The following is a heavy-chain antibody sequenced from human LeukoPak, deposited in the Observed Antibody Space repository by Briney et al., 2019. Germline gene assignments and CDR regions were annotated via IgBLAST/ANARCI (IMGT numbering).Heavy chain of an antibody. V-gene: IGHV4-59*12. Sequence: SETLSLTCTVSGDSIDSYYWSWIRQPPGKGLEWIGYIYYRGTTSYNPFLKSRVTISADTSKNQFSLKLNSVTAADTAVYYCARLPRYGGYDHFDYWGQGILVIVSS. D-gene: IGHD5-12*01. CDR3: ARLPRYGGYDHFDY. CDR1: GDSIDSYY. CDR2: IYYRGTT. J-gene: IGHJ4*02.